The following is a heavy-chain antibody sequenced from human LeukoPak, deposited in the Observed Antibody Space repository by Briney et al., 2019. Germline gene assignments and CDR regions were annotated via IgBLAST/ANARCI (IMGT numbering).Heavy chain of an antibody. CDR1: GFTFSSYA. V-gene: IGHV3-23*01. J-gene: IGHJ5*02. CDR3: AKDKYAAVPAAMST. Sequence: GGSLRLSCAASGFTFSSYAMSWVRQAPGRGLEWVSAISGSGGSTYYADSVKGRFTISRDNSKNTLYLQMNSLRAEDTAVYYCAKDKYAAVPAAMSTWGQGTLVTVSS. CDR2: ISGSGGST. D-gene: IGHD2-2*01.